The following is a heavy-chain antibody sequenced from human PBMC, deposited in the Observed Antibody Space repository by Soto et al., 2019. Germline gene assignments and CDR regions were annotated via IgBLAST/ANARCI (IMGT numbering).Heavy chain of an antibody. CDR2: ISGSGGGT. Sequence: EVQLLESGGGLVQPGGSLRLSCAASGFTFSSYGMSWVRQAPGKGLEWVSGISGSGGGTHYADSVKGRFTISRDNAPNTLYMQMNILSSEDSALYACAKEGVLGGSQRAWVDPWGQGTLVTVSS. V-gene: IGHV3-23*01. J-gene: IGHJ5*02. CDR1: GFTFSSYG. D-gene: IGHD2-8*01. CDR3: AKEGVLGGSQRAWVDP.